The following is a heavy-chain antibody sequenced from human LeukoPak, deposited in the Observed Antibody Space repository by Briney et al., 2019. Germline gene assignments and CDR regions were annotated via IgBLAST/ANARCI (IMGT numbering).Heavy chain of an antibody. CDR1: AYTFTVYY. J-gene: IGHJ4*02. V-gene: IGHV1-2*02. CDR3: ARPDYGDYSSSFDY. D-gene: IGHD4-17*01. CDR2: INPNSGGT. Sequence: ASVKVCLKASAYTFTVYYMHLVRQAPAQGLEWMGWINPNSGGTNYAQKFQGRVTMTRDTSISTAYMELSRLRSDDTAVYYSARPDYGDYSSSFDYWGQGTLVTVSS.